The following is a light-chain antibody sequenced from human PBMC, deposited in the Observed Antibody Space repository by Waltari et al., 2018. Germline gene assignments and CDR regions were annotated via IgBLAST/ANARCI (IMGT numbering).Light chain of an antibody. V-gene: IGKV2-30*01. CDR2: KVS. Sequence: NTHVNWVQQRPGQWPRSLNYKVSNRESGVPDRFSGSGSGTEFTVKITRGEAEDGGVYYCVGGTHWLPSTFGEGTRLEI. J-gene: IGKJ5*01. CDR1: NTH. CDR3: VGGTHWLPST.